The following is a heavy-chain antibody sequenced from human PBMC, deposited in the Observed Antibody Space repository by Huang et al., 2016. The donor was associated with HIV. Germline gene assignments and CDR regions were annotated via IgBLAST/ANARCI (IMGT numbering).Heavy chain of an antibody. D-gene: IGHD1-1*01. Sequence: EVPLVQAGAEVKKPGESLKISCKGSGYSFTSYWIGWVRQLPGKGLGWIGIIYPGGADTKYSPSCQGQVTISSDKAISTAYLQWSSLKASDTAMYYCARLSTTWYFDYWGQGTLVTVSS. CDR3: ARLSTTWYFDY. J-gene: IGHJ4*02. CDR2: IYPGGADT. CDR1: GYSFTSYW. V-gene: IGHV5-51*01.